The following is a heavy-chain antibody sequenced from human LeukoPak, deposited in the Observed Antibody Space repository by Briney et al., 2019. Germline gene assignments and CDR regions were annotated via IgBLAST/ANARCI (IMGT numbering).Heavy chain of an antibody. V-gene: IGHV1-46*01. CDR1: GYTGSNYD. J-gene: IGHJ1*01. Sequence: ASVKVSCKASGYTGSNYDVHGGRQAPGQGLEWMGIIKPSGGGTSYALKFQGRVTLTRDTSTSTAYMELSSLRSEDTAVYYCARDHFDSSGYHYLLGYFEHWGQGTLVTVSS. D-gene: IGHD3-22*01. CDR3: ARDHFDSSGYHYLLGYFEH. CDR2: IKPSGGGT.